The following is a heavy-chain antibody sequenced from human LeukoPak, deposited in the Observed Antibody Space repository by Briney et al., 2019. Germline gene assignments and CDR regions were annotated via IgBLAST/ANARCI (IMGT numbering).Heavy chain of an antibody. CDR3: ARAYYYDSSGYYFFDY. Sequence: PSETLTLTCTVSGGSISRYYWSWIRQPAGKGLEWIGRIYTSGSTNYNPSLKSRVTISVDKSKNHFSLKLSSVTAADTAVYYCARAYYYDSSGYYFFDYWGQGTLVTVSS. CDR1: GGSISRYY. J-gene: IGHJ4*02. CDR2: IYTSGST. D-gene: IGHD3-22*01. V-gene: IGHV4-4*07.